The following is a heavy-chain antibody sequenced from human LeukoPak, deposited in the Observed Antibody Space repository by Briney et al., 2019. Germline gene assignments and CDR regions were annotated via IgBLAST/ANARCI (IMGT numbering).Heavy chain of an antibody. Sequence: SETLSLTCTVSGGSISSYYWRWIRQPPGQGLEWIGRIYTSGSTNYNPSLKSRVTMSVDTSKNQFSLKLSSVTAADTAVYYCARSDRSDAFDIWGQGTMVTVSS. CDR3: ARSDRSDAFDI. CDR2: IYTSGST. D-gene: IGHD3-22*01. J-gene: IGHJ3*02. V-gene: IGHV4-4*07. CDR1: GGSISSYY.